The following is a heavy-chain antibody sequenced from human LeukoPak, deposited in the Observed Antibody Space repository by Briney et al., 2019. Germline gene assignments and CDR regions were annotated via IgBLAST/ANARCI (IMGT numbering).Heavy chain of an antibody. CDR2: IIPIFGTA. Sequence: SVKVSRKASGGTFSSYAISWVRQAPGQGLKWMGGIIPIFGTANYAQKFQGRVTITADESTSTAYMELSSLRSEDTAVYYCASGTSSSWYAKVDYYYYYMDVWGKGTTVTVSS. CDR1: GGTFSSYA. D-gene: IGHD6-13*01. J-gene: IGHJ6*03. V-gene: IGHV1-69*13. CDR3: ASGTSSSWYAKVDYYYYYMDV.